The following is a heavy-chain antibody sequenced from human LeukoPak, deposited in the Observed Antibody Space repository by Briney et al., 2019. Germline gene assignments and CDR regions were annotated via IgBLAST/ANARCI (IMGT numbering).Heavy chain of an antibody. D-gene: IGHD3-10*01. J-gene: IGHJ5*02. CDR2: ISSSGSTI. Sequence: GGSLRLSCAASGFTFSDYYMSWIRQAPGKGLEWVSYISSSGSTIYYADSVKGRFTISRDNGKNSLYLQMNSLSAEDTVVYYCARWYYGSEVHWFDPWGQGTLVTVSS. CDR3: ARWYYGSEVHWFDP. V-gene: IGHV3-11*01. CDR1: GFTFSDYY.